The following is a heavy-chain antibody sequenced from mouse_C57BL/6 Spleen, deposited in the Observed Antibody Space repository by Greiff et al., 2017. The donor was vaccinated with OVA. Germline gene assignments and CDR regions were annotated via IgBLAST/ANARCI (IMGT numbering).Heavy chain of an antibody. CDR1: GYTFTSYW. CDR3: ARPLYYYGSSWAMDY. J-gene: IGHJ4*01. D-gene: IGHD1-1*01. V-gene: IGHV1-64*01. Sequence: VQLQQPGAELVKPGASVKLSCKASGYTFTSYWMHWVKQRPGQGLEWIGMIHPNSGSTNYNEKFKSKATLTVDKSSSTAYMQLSSLTSEDSAVYYCARPLYYYGSSWAMDYWGQGTSVTVSS. CDR2: IHPNSGST.